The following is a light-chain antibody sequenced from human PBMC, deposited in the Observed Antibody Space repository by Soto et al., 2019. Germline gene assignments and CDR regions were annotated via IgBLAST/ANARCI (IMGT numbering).Light chain of an antibody. V-gene: IGKV1-6*02. CDR3: LQDYTYPYT. CDR1: QGIRND. J-gene: IGKJ2*01. CDR2: AAS. Sequence: AIQMTQSPSSLSASVGDRVTTTCRASQGIRNDLGWFQQKPGKAPELLIYAASSLQSAVPSRFSGSGSGTDFTLTISSLQPEDFATYYCLQDYTYPYTFGQGTKLEIK.